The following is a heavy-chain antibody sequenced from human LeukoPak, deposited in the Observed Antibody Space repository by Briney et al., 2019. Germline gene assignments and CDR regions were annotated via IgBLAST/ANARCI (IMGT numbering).Heavy chain of an antibody. J-gene: IGHJ5*02. V-gene: IGHV4-4*07. CDR2: IYTSGST. D-gene: IGHD4-17*01. CDR3: ARDQGYTVKNWFDP. Sequence: PSETLSLTCTVSGGSISSYYWSWIRQHAGKGLEWIGRIYTSGSTNYNPSLKSQVPMSVDTSKNQFSLKLSSVTAADTAVYYCARDQGYTVKNWFDPWGQGTLVTVSS. CDR1: GGSISSYY.